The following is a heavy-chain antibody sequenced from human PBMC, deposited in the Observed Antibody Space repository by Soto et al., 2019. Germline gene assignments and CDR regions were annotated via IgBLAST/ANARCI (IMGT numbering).Heavy chain of an antibody. CDR2: IWYDGSKK. V-gene: IGHV3-33*01. CDR1: GITFSSYG. J-gene: IGHJ4*02. Sequence: QVQLVESGGGVVQPGGSLRLSCAASGITFSSYGMHWVRQAPGKGLEWVSLIWYDGSKKYYADSVKGRFTISRDNSKNTLDLQMNSLRAEDTAVYYGASLEFDYWGQGTLVTVSS. CDR3: ASLEFDY.